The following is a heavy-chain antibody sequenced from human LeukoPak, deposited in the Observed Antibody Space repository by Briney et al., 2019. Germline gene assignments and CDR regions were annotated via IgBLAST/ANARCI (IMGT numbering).Heavy chain of an antibody. CDR3: ATELTMVRGVIGEYYFDY. D-gene: IGHD3-10*01. Sequence: ASVKASCKVSGYTLTELSMHWVRQAPGKGLEWMGGFDPEDGETIYAQKFQGRVTMTEDTSTDTAYMELSSLRSEDTAVYYCATELTMVRGVIGEYYFDYWGQGTLVTVSS. J-gene: IGHJ4*02. CDR2: FDPEDGET. CDR1: GYTLTELS. V-gene: IGHV1-24*01.